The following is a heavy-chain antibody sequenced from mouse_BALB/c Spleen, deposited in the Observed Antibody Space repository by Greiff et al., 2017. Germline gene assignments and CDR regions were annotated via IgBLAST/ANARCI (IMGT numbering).Heavy chain of an antibody. Sequence: EVKLVESGGGLVKPGGSLKLSCAASGFTFSSYAMSWVRQTPEKRLEWVACISSGGSTYYPDSVKGRFTISRDNARNILYLQMSSLRSEDTAMYYCATGRYDGHYWGQGTTLTVSS. D-gene: IGHD2-14*01. CDR2: ISSGGST. J-gene: IGHJ2*01. CDR1: GFTFSSYA. V-gene: IGHV5-6-5*01. CDR3: ATGRYDGHY.